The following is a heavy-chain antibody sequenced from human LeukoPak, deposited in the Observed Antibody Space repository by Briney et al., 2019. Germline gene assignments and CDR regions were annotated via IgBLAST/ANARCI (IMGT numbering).Heavy chain of an antibody. Sequence: SVKVSCKASGATFTNYVITWVRQAPGQGLEWMGMIIPSLDIVNYAQTFQDRVTITADKSTSTAYMELRSLRSEDTAVYYCARGFGGSSGPSDYYGMDVWGQGTTVTVSS. D-gene: IGHD3-22*01. J-gene: IGHJ6*02. CDR3: ARGFGGSSGPSDYYGMDV. V-gene: IGHV1-69*04. CDR1: GATFTNYV. CDR2: IIPSLDIV.